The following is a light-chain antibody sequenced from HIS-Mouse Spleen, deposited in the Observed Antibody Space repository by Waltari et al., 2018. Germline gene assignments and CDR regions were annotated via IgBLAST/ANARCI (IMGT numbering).Light chain of an antibody. CDR2: WAS. J-gene: IGKJ2*01. CDR3: QQYYSTPYT. CDR1: QSVLYSSNNKKY. V-gene: IGKV4-1*01. Sequence: DIVMTQSPDSLAVSLGERATINCKSSQSVLYSSNNKKYLAWYQQKPGQPPKLPIYWASTRESGVPDRFSGSGSGTDFTLTISSLQAEDVAVYYCQQYYSTPYTFGQGTKLEIK.